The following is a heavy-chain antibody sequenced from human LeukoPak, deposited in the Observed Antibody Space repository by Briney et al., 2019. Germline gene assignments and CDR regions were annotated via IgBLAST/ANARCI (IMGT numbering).Heavy chain of an antibody. V-gene: IGHV4-4*02. CDR3: AGLVGRYSSGLYYYYFDY. J-gene: IGHJ4*02. D-gene: IGHD3-22*01. CDR1: GDSINSLDL. Sequence: PSETLSLTCTVSGDSINSLDLWSWVRQPPGKGLEWIGEMYLSGTTYSNPSVKSRATISIDKSKNQFFLNLSSVTASDTAVYYCAGLVGRYSSGLYYYYFDYWGQGTLVTVSS. CDR2: MYLSGTT.